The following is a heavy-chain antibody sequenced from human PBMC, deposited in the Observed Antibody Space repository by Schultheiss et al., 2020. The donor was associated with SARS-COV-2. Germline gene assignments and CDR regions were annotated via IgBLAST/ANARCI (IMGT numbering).Heavy chain of an antibody. V-gene: IGHV4-30-4*01. CDR2: IYYSGST. Sequence: SETLSLTCTVSGGSISSGDYYWSWIRQPPGKGLEWIGYIYYSGSTYYNPSLKSRVTISVDTSKNQFSLKLSSVTAADTAVYYCARQGYEAVAGLDYWGQGTLVTVSS. J-gene: IGHJ4*02. CDR1: GGSISSGDYY. D-gene: IGHD6-19*01. CDR3: ARQGYEAVAGLDY.